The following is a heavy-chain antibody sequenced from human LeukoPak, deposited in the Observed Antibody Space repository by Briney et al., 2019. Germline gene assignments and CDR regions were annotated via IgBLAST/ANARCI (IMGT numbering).Heavy chain of an antibody. J-gene: IGHJ5*02. Sequence: ASVKVSCKASGYTFSSYGITWVRQAPGQGLEWMGWMNPNSGNTGYAQKFQGRVTMTRNTSISAAYMELSSLRSEDTAVYYCARVPSGITIFGVVPSRKNWFDPWGQGTLVTVSS. V-gene: IGHV1-8*02. D-gene: IGHD3-3*01. CDR2: MNPNSGNT. CDR1: GYTFSSYG. CDR3: ARVPSGITIFGVVPSRKNWFDP.